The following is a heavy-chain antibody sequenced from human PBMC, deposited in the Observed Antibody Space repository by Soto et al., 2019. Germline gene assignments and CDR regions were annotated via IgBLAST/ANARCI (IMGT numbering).Heavy chain of an antibody. CDR2: INAGNGNT. D-gene: IGHD6-6*01. CDR1: GYTFTSYA. CDR3: ARLSGIAARRYNWFDP. V-gene: IGHV1-3*01. J-gene: IGHJ5*02. Sequence: QVPLVQSGAEVKKPGASVKVSCKASGYTFTSYAMHWVRQAPGQRLEWMGWINAGNGNTKYSQKFQGRVTITRDTSASTAYMELSSLRSEDTAVYYCARLSGIAARRYNWFDPWGQGTLVTVSS.